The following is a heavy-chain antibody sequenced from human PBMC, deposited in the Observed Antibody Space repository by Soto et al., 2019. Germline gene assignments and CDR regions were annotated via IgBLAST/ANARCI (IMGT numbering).Heavy chain of an antibody. J-gene: IGHJ4*02. Sequence: GGSLRLSCAASGFTVSRNYMSWVRQAPGKGLEWVSVIYSGGNTYYADSVKGRFTISRDNSKNTLYLQMNSLGAEDTAMYYCAREEGNGYNYGLYYWGQGTLVTVSS. CDR2: IYSGGNT. CDR3: AREEGNGYNYGLYY. CDR1: GFTVSRNY. V-gene: IGHV3-66*01. D-gene: IGHD5-12*01.